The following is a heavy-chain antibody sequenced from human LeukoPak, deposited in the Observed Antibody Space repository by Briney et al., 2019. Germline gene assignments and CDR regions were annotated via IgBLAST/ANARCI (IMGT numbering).Heavy chain of an antibody. CDR3: AKDMGWLQPFDY. J-gene: IGHJ4*02. D-gene: IGHD5-24*01. CDR2: ISWDGGST. V-gene: IGHV3-43*01. CDR1: GFTFDDYT. Sequence: AGGSLRLSCAASGFTFDDYTMHWVRQAPGKGLEWVSLISWDGGSTYYADSVKGRFTISRDNSENSLYLQMNSLRTEDTALYYCAKDMGWLQPFDYWGQGTLVTVSS.